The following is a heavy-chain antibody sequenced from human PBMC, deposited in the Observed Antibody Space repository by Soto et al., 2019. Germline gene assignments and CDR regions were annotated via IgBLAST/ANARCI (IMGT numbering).Heavy chain of an antibody. D-gene: IGHD1-26*01. V-gene: IGHV1-18*01. CDR1: GFTFTSYA. J-gene: IGHJ4*02. CDR3: ARDFMGWSPDGVDS. CDR2: ISAYNGNT. Sequence: QVHLVQSGAEVKMPGASVKVSCKASGFTFTSYAFTWVRQAPGQGLEWMGWISAYNGNTNYARNLRGRVTMTTDSSTSTVYMELGSLTSDDTAVYFCARDFMGWSPDGVDSWGQGTLVSVSA.